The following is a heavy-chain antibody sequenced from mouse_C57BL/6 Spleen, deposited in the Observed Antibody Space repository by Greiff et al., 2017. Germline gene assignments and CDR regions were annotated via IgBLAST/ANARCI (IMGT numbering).Heavy chain of an antibody. V-gene: IGHV1-72*01. CDR1: GYTFTSYW. CDR2: IDPNSGGT. Sequence: QVQLKQPGAELVKPGASVKLSCKASGYTFTSYWMHWVKQRPGRGLEWIGRIDPNSGGTKYNEKFKSKATLTVDKPSSTAYMQLSSLTSEDSAVYYCARRTRTGTWDWYFDVWGTGTTVTVSS. CDR3: ARRTRTGTWDWYFDV. D-gene: IGHD4-1*01. J-gene: IGHJ1*03.